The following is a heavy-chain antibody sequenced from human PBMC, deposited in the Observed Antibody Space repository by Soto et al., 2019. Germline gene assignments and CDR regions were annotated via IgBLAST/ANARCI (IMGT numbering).Heavy chain of an antibody. CDR1: GDTFTNFG. V-gene: IGHV1-18*01. D-gene: IGHD3-10*01. CDR2: IATYNTNR. CDR3: ARVLRGVVNWFDP. J-gene: IGHJ5*02. Sequence: HLVQSGPEVKKPGASVTISCKTSGDTFTNFGLSWVRQAPGQGLEWMGWIATYNTNRNYAQKFQGRLTLTTDTSTSTAYMELKSLGYDDTAVYYCARVLRGVVNWFDPWGQGTLVTVSS.